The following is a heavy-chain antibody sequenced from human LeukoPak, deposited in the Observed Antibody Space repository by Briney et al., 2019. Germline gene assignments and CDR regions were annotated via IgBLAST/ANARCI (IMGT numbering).Heavy chain of an antibody. D-gene: IGHD1-26*01. CDR2: INPNSGGT. CDR1: GYTFTSYG. CDR3: ARAVGATTGYYFDY. Sequence: GASVKVSCKASGYTFTSYGISWVRQAPGQGLEWMGWINPNSGGTNYAQKFQGRVTMTRDTSISTAYMELSRLRSDDTAVYYCARAVGATTGYYFDYWGQGTLVTVSS. J-gene: IGHJ4*02. V-gene: IGHV1-2*02.